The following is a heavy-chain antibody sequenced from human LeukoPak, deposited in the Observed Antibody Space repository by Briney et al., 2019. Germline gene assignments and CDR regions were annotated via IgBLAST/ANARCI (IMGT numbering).Heavy chain of an antibody. CDR2: ISSSSSYI. J-gene: IGHJ4*02. CDR3: ARVMRALRGYSGYGLDY. V-gene: IGHV3-21*01. D-gene: IGHD5-12*01. Sequence: GGSLRLSCAASGFTFSSYSMNWVRHAPGKGLEWVSSISSSSSYIYYADSVKGRFTISRDNAKNSLYLQMNSLRAEDTAVYYCARVMRALRGYSGYGLDYWGQGTLVTVSS. CDR1: GFTFSSYS.